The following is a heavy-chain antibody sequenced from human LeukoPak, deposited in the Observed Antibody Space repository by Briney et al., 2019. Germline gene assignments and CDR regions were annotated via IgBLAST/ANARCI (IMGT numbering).Heavy chain of an antibody. Sequence: PGGSLRLSCAASGFTFDDYAMHWVRQAPGKGLEWVSLISWDGGSTYYADSVKGRFTISRDNSKNSLYLQMNSLRAEDTALYYCAKGIAAADGLFDYWGQGTLVTVSS. CDR1: GFTFDDYA. J-gene: IGHJ4*02. CDR3: AKGIAAADGLFDY. D-gene: IGHD6-13*01. CDR2: ISWDGGST. V-gene: IGHV3-43D*03.